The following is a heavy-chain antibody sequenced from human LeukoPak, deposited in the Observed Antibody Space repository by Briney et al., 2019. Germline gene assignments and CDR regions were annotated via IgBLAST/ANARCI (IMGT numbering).Heavy chain of an antibody. CDR3: ARPDYDLAFDI. Sequence: ASVKVSCKASGYTFTSYYMHWVRQAPGQGLEWMGVINPSGGSTSYAQKFQGRVTMTRDTSTSTVYMELSSLRSEDTAVYYCARPDYDLAFDIWGQGTMVTVSS. CDR2: INPSGGST. D-gene: IGHD3-3*01. CDR1: GYTFTSYY. J-gene: IGHJ3*02. V-gene: IGHV1-46*01.